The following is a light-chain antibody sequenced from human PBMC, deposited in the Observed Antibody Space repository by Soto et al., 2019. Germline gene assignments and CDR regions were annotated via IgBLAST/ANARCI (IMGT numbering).Light chain of an antibody. J-gene: IGLJ1*01. CDR2: RNN. CDR3: AAWDDSLSLYV. CDR1: SSNIGSNY. V-gene: IGLV1-47*01. Sequence: QSVLTQPPSASGTPGQRVTISFSGSSSNIGSNYVYWYQQRPGTAPKLLIYRNNQRPSGVPDRFSGSKSGTSASLAISGLRSEDEADYYCAAWDDSLSLYVFGTGTKVTVL.